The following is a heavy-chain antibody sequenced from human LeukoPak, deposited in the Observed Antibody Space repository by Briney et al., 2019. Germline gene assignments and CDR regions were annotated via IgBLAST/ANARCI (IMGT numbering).Heavy chain of an antibody. J-gene: IGHJ5*02. CDR1: GFTVSSNY. Sequence: GGSLRLSCAASGFTVSSNYMSWVRQAPGKGLEWVSVIYSGGSTYYADSVKGRFTISRDNSKNTLYLQMNSLRAEDTAVYYCARETLLFGSNWFDPWGQGTLVTVSS. CDR2: IYSGGST. CDR3: ARETLLFGSNWFDP. D-gene: IGHD3-10*01. V-gene: IGHV3-53*01.